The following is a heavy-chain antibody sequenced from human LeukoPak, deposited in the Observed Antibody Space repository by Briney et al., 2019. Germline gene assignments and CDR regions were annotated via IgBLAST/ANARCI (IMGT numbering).Heavy chain of an antibody. Sequence: ASVKVSCKASGYTLTDYYIHWVRQAPGQGLEWMGWINPNSGDTTYAQKFQGRVTMTRDTSISSAYMDLSRLNSDDPAVYFCAREEQYNNFFDYWGPGTLVTVSS. CDR2: INPNSGDT. CDR1: GYTLTDYY. CDR3: AREEQYNNFFDY. J-gene: IGHJ4*02. V-gene: IGHV1-2*02. D-gene: IGHD1/OR15-1a*01.